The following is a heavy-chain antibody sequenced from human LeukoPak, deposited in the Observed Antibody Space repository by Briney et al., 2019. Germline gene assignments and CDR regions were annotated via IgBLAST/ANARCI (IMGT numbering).Heavy chain of an antibody. CDR2: IIPIFGIA. Sequence: SVKVSCKASGGTFSSYAISWVRQAPGQGLEWMGRIIPIFGIANYAQKFQGRVTLTADKSTSTAYMELSSLRSEDTAVYYCARGRGSNNWNYGEDYWGQGTLVTVSS. CDR3: ARGRGSNNWNYGEDY. CDR1: GGTFSSYA. V-gene: IGHV1-69*04. D-gene: IGHD1-7*01. J-gene: IGHJ4*02.